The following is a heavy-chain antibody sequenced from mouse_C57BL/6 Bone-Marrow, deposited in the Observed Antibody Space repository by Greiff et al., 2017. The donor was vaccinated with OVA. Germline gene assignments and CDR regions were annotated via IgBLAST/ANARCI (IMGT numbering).Heavy chain of an antibody. D-gene: IGHD2-2*01. J-gene: IGHJ3*01. V-gene: IGHV14-4*01. Sequence: EVQLLASGAVFVRPGASVKLSCTASGFNFKDDYMHWVKQRPEQGLEWIGWIDPENGAIEYASKVQGRATITADTSSNTAYLQRSSLTSEDTAVYYCTGATMVKGFAYWGQGTLVTVSA. CDR3: TGATMVKGFAY. CDR1: GFNFKDDY. CDR2: IDPENGAI.